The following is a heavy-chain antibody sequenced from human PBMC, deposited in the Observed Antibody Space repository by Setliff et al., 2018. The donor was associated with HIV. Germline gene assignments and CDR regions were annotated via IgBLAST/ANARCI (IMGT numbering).Heavy chain of an antibody. CDR2: INHSGST. Sequence: KTSETLSLTCAVYGGSFTGDYWSWVRQPPGKGLEWIGEINHSGSTNYNPSLKSRVTLSVDTSKNQFFLSLRYVAAADAALYYCARDCGMGPATDNFDPWGQGTLVTVS. CDR1: GGSFTGDY. V-gene: IGHV4-34*01. D-gene: IGHD2-21*01. CDR3: ARDCGMGPATDNFDP. J-gene: IGHJ5*02.